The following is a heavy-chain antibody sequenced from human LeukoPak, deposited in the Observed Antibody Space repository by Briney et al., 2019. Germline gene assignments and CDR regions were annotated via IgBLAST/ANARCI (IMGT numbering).Heavy chain of an antibody. D-gene: IGHD6-13*01. CDR3: ARVLKPYSVDY. CDR2: ISSSSSYI. J-gene: IGHJ4*02. V-gene: IGHV3-21*01. Sequence: GGSLRLSCAASGFTFSSYSMNWVRQAPGKGLEWVSSISSSSSYIYYADSVKGRFTISRDNAKNSLYLQMDSLRAEDTAVYYCARVLKPYSVDYWGQGTLVTVSS. CDR1: GFTFSSYS.